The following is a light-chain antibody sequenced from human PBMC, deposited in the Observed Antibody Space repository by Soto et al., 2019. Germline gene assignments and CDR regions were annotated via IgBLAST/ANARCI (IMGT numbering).Light chain of an antibody. J-gene: IGLJ2*01. Sequence: QSVLTQPPSVSAAPGQTVSISCSGSSSDIGSNYVSWYQQLPGTAPKLLIYNNDKRPSGIPDRFSGSKSGTSATLGITGLQTGDEADYYCATWESSVSAGVVFGGGTKLTV. CDR1: SSDIGSNY. CDR2: NND. CDR3: ATWESSVSAGVV. V-gene: IGLV1-51*02.